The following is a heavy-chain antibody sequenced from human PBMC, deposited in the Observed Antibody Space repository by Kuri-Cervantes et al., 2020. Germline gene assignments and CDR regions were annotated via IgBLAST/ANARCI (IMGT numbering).Heavy chain of an antibody. J-gene: IGHJ5*02. CDR3: ARSSGTGIDL. CDR1: GGSFSGYR. CDR2: INDSGDT. Sequence: SETLSLTCAVYGGSFSGYRWNWIRQPPGKGLEWIGEINDSGDTNYDLSLRSRLTISLDTSQRQVSLRLSSVTAVDTAVYYCARSSGTGIDLWGEGTLVTVSS. V-gene: IGHV4-34*01. D-gene: IGHD6-19*01.